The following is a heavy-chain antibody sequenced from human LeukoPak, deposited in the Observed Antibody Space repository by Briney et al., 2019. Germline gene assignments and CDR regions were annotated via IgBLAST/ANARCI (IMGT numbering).Heavy chain of an antibody. J-gene: IGHJ4*02. V-gene: IGHV4-30-2*01. CDR2: IYHSGST. Sequence: SLTLSLTCAVSGGSISSGGYSWSWIRQPPGRGLEWIGYIYHSGSTYYNPSLKSRVTISVDRSKNQFSLKLSSVTAADTAVYYCARGYYYDSSGYQPLFDYWGQGTLVTVSS. CDR1: GGSISSGGYS. D-gene: IGHD3-22*01. CDR3: ARGYYYDSSGYQPLFDY.